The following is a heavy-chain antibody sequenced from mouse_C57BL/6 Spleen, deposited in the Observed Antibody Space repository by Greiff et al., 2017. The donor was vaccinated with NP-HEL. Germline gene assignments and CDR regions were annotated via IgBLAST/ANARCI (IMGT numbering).Heavy chain of an antibody. CDR2: IDPETGGT. Sequence: VQLQQSGAELVRPGASVTLSCKASGYTFTDYEMHWVKQTPVHGLEWIGAIDPETGGTAYNQKFKGKAILTADKSSSTAYMELRSLTSEDSAVYYCTRGTFCFDYWGQGTTLTVSS. CDR3: TRGTFCFDY. CDR1: GYTFTDYE. J-gene: IGHJ2*01. V-gene: IGHV1-15*01. D-gene: IGHD3-3*01.